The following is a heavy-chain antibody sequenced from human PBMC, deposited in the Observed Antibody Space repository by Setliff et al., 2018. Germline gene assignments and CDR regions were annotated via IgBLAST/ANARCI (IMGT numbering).Heavy chain of an antibody. D-gene: IGHD6-13*01. V-gene: IGHV3-30*18. CDR2: ISYDGSNK. Sequence: LSLSCPASGFLSSSYGMHWVRQAPGKGLEWVAVISYDGSNKYYADSVKGRFTISRDNSKNTPYLQMNSLRAEDTAVYYCAKDRQQLYFDYWGQGTLVTVSS. J-gene: IGHJ4*02. CDR1: GFLSSSYG. CDR3: AKDRQQLYFDY.